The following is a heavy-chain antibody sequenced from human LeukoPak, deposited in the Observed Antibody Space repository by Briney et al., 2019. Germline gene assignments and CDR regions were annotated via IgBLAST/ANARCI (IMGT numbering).Heavy chain of an antibody. Sequence: SETLSLTCAVSGGSISSSNWWSWVRQPPGKGLEWIGEIYHSGSTNYNPSLKSRVTISVDTSKNQFSLKLSSVTAADTAVYYCARGYGDYSAEYFQHWGQGTLVTVSS. CDR2: IYHSGST. D-gene: IGHD4-17*01. J-gene: IGHJ1*01. CDR3: ARGYGDYSAEYFQH. V-gene: IGHV4-4*02. CDR1: GGSISSSNW.